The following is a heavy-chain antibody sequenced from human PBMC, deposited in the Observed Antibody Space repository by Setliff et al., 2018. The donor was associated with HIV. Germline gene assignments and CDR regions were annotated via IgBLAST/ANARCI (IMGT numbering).Heavy chain of an antibody. CDR2: IQHSGRI. V-gene: IGHV4-34*01. CDR3: ARDRSSGWSKDWFDT. D-gene: IGHD6-19*01. Sequence: NPSETLSLTCAVYGGSFSGYCWSWIRQPPGKGLEWIGEIQHSGRINYNPSLRSRVTTSVDTSKNQFSLRLRSVTAADTAMYHCARDRSSGWSKDWFDTWGQGILVTVSS. J-gene: IGHJ5*02. CDR1: GGSFSGYC.